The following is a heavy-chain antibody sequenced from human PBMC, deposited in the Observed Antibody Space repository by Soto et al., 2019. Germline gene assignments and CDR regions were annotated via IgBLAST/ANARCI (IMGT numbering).Heavy chain of an antibody. J-gene: IGHJ6*02. V-gene: IGHV1-69*13. CDR2: IIPIFGTA. D-gene: IGHD4-17*01. Sequence: SVKVSCKASGGTFSSYAISWVRQAPGQGLEWMGGIIPIFGTANYAQKFQGRVTITADESTSTAYMELSSLRSEDTAVYYCAREPSGDYFQASVLTDEYYYGMDVWGQGTTVTVSS. CDR3: AREPSGDYFQASVLTDEYYYGMDV. CDR1: GGTFSSYA.